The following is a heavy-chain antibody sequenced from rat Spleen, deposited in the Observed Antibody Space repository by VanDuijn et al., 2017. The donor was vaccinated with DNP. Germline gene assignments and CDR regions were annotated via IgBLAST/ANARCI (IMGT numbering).Heavy chain of an antibody. J-gene: IGHJ1*01. CDR2: IWSGGST. Sequence: EVQLKESGPGLVQPSQTLSLTCTVSGFSLTDYSVHWVRQAPGKGLEWMGVIWSGGSTVYNSLLKSRLSISRDTSKSQVFLKMNSLQTEDTATYYCARDRYYGFTHWYFDFWGPGTMVTVSS. V-gene: IGHV2S63*01. CDR1: GFSLTDYS. D-gene: IGHD1-7*01. CDR3: ARDRYYGFTHWYFDF.